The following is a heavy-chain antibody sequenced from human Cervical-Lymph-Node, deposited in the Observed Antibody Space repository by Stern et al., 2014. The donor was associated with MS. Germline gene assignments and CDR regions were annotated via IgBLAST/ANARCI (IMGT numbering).Heavy chain of an antibody. CDR1: GGTFSSSYA. J-gene: IGHJ5*02. Sequence: QVQLVQSGAEVKKPGSSVNVSCKASGGTFSSSYAVSWVRQAPGQGLGWTGRIIPMIGLANYAQKFQTRRTITADKSSSTVYMKLSSLTSEDTALYYCARGIVTNRPAATLHNLFDPWGQGTLVTVSS. D-gene: IGHD2-15*01. CDR3: ARGIVTNRPAATLHNLFDP. CDR2: IIPMIGLA. V-gene: IGHV1-69*04.